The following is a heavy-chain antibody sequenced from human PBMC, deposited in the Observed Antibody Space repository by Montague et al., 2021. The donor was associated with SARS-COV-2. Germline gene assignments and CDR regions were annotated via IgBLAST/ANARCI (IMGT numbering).Heavy chain of an antibody. CDR1: GFSLTTSPVG. Sequence: PALVKPTQTLTLTCTFSGFSLTTSPVGVAWIRQPPGKALEWLALIYWNDDKYYSPSLKNRVTITKDTSKNQVILTMNNMDPVDTATYYGAHKARVTMASVPNFDPWGQGTLVTVSS. D-gene: IGHD2-21*02. J-gene: IGHJ5*02. V-gene: IGHV2-5*01. CDR2: IYWNDDK. CDR3: AHKARVTMASVPNFDP.